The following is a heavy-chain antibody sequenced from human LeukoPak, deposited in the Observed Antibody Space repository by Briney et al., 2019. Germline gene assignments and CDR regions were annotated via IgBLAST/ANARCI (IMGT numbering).Heavy chain of an antibody. J-gene: IGHJ4*02. CDR1: GFSFSDNY. CDR2: ISNSGSYT. V-gene: IGHV3-11*03. D-gene: IGHD2-2*01. CDR3: ARPSRSTGPAY. Sequence: PGGSLRLSCAASGFSFSDNYMSWIRQAPGKGLEWVSYISNSGSYTNYPDSVKGRFTISRDNAKNSLYLQMNSLRDEDTAVYYCARPSRSTGPAYWGQGTLVTVSS.